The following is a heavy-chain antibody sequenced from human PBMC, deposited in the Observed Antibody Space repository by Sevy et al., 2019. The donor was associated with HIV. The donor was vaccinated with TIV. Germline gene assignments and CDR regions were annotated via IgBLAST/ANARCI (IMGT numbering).Heavy chain of an antibody. V-gene: IGHV3-23*01. CDR3: AKALVETEDKNEFDP. D-gene: IGHD2-8*02. Sequence: GGSLRLSCAASGFTLSSYAMSWVRQAPGKGLEWVSSISIRGADKYYAESVKGRFTISRDNSQNRLYLQMNSLRAEDTALYYCAKALVETEDKNEFDPWGQGTLVTVSS. CDR1: GFTLSSYA. J-gene: IGHJ5*02. CDR2: ISIRGADK.